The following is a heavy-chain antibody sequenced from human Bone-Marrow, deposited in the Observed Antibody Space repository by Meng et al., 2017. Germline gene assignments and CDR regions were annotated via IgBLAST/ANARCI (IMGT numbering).Heavy chain of an antibody. CDR2: ISYDGSNK. CDR3: ARDREWYSSSWYVFDY. J-gene: IGHJ4*01. CDR1: GFTFSSYA. D-gene: IGHD6-13*01. Sequence: GESLKISCAASGFTFSSYAMHWVRQAPGKGLEWVAVISYDGSNKYYADSVKGRFTISRDNSKNTPYLQMNSLRAEDTAVYYCARDREWYSSSWYVFDYWGQGTLVTVSS. V-gene: IGHV3-30*04.